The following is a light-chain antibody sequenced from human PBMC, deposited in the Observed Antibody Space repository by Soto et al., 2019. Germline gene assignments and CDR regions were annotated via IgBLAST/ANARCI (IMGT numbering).Light chain of an antibody. CDR2: DAS. CDR3: QQYNGYFYT. CDR1: QSISSS. V-gene: IGKV1-5*01. J-gene: IGKJ2*01. Sequence: DIQMTQSPSTLSASVGDRVTITCRASQSISSSLAWNQQKPGKAPKLLIFDASSLESGVPSRFSGSGSGTEFTLTIGSLQPDDFATYYCQQYNGYFYTFGQGTKLEIK.